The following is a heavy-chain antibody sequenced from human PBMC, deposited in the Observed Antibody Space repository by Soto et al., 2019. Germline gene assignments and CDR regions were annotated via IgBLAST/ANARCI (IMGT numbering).Heavy chain of an antibody. D-gene: IGHD1-26*01. CDR3: ARIGGSYPSVSYFDY. CDR1: GYSISSGYY. CDR2: IYHSGST. V-gene: IGHV4-38-2*01. Sequence: SETLSLTCAVSGYSISSGYYWGWIRQPPGKGLEWIGSIYHSGSTYYNPSLKSRVTISVDTSKNQFSLKLSSVTAADTAVYYCARIGGSYPSVSYFDYWGQGTLVTVSA. J-gene: IGHJ4*02.